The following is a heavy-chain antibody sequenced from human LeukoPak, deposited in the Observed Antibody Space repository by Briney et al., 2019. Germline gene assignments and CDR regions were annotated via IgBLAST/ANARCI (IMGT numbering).Heavy chain of an antibody. Sequence: GGSLRLSCAASGFTFSSYGMHWVRQAPGKGLEWVAVISYDGSNKYYADSVKGRFTISRDNSKNTLYLQMNSLRAEDTAVYYCAKGLSLYYYYYMDVWGKGTTVTVSS. J-gene: IGHJ6*03. CDR2: ISYDGSNK. V-gene: IGHV3-30*18. CDR3: AKGLSLYYYYYMDV. CDR1: GFTFSSYG.